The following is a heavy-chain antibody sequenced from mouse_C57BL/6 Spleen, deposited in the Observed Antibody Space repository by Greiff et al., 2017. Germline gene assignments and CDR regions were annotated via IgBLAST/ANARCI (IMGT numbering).Heavy chain of an antibody. D-gene: IGHD1-1*01. CDR3: ANYYGSSYGWYFDV. CDR1: GYSFTGYY. Sequence: VQLQQSGPELVKPGASVKISCKASGYSFTGYYMNWVKQSPENSLEWIGEINPSTGGTTYNQKFKAKATLTVDKSSSTAYMQLKSLTSEDSAVYYCANYYGSSYGWYFDVWGTGTTVTVSS. CDR2: INPSTGGT. V-gene: IGHV1-42*01. J-gene: IGHJ1*03.